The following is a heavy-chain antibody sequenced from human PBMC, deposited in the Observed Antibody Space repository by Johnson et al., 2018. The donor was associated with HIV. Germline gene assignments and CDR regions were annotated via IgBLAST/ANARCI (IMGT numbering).Heavy chain of an antibody. CDR1: GFTFSTYG. CDR2: IWYDGTNK. D-gene: IGHD6-6*01. V-gene: IGHV3-33*06. J-gene: IGHJ3*02. Sequence: QVQLVESGGGVVQPGRSLRLSCAASGFTFSTYGMHWVRQAPGKGLAWVAIIWYDGTNKYYADSVKGRFTISRDNSKNTLYLQMNSLRAEDTAVYYCAKFRCSMAGSFDIWGQGTMVTVSS. CDR3: AKFRCSMAGSFDI.